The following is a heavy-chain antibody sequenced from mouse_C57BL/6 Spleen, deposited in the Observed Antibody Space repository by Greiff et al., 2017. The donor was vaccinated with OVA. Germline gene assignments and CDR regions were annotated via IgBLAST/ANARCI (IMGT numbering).Heavy chain of an antibody. D-gene: IGHD4-1*01. CDR1: GFSFNTYA. V-gene: IGHV10-1*01. Sequence: EVKLLESGGGLVQPKGSLKLSCAASGFSFNTYAMNWVRQAPGKGLEWVARIRSKSNNYATYYADSVKDRFTISRDDSESMLYLQMNNLKTEDTAVYDCVRHVLGLGCWGQGTTLTVSS. J-gene: IGHJ2*01. CDR3: VRHVLGLGC. CDR2: IRSKSNNYAT.